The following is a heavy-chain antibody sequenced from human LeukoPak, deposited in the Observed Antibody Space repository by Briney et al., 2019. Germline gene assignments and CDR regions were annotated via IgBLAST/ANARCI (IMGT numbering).Heavy chain of an antibody. CDR2: IYYSGST. J-gene: IGHJ4*02. CDR1: GGSISSYY. Sequence: PSETLSLTCTVSGGSISSYYWSWIRQPPGKGLEWIGYIYYSGSTNYNPSLTSRVTISVDTSKNQFSLKLSSVTAADTAVYYCARSTTVVTTFDYWGQGTLVTVSS. D-gene: IGHD4-23*01. V-gene: IGHV4-59*01. CDR3: ARSTTVVTTFDY.